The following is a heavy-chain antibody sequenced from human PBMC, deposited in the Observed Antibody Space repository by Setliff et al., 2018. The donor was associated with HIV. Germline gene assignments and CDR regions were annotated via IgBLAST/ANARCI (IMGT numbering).Heavy chain of an antibody. CDR1: GDSISRSSYY. J-gene: IGHJ5*02. Sequence: SETLSLTCTVSGDSISRSSYYWGWIRQPPGKGLEWIGEFSPTGSPTYNPSLESRVTISVDTSKNQCSLKLRSLTAADTAIYYCARGAPRGRLRFPNWFDPWGQGTLVTVSS. CDR3: ARGAPRGRLRFPNWFDP. D-gene: IGHD5-12*01. V-gene: IGHV4-39*07. CDR2: FSPTGSP.